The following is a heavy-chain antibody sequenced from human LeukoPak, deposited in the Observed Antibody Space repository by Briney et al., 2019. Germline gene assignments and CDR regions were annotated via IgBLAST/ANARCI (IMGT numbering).Heavy chain of an antibody. J-gene: IGHJ4*02. Sequence: GESLKISCKGSGYSFTSYWIGWGRQMPGKGLGWMGIIYPGDSDTRYSPSFQGQVTITADNSISTAYLQWSSRKASDTVMYYCARVRDTAMDTYNDYWGQGTLVPVSS. CDR2: IYPGDSDT. CDR1: GYSFTSYW. D-gene: IGHD5-18*01. CDR3: ARVRDTAMDTYNDY. V-gene: IGHV5-51*01.